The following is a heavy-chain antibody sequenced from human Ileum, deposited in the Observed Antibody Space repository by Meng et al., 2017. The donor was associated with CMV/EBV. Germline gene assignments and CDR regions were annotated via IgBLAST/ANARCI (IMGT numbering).Heavy chain of an antibody. Sequence: GSLRLSCTVSGDSIGSSCWSWIRQPPGKGLEWIGYLHYSGSTDYNPSLKSRVTISRDTSKNQFSLKLSSVTAADTAVYFCARGHTLMVTPFDYWGQGKLVTVSS. V-gene: IGHV4-59*01. CDR1: GDSIGSSC. D-gene: IGHD5-18*01. CDR3: ARGHTLMVTPFDY. CDR2: LHYSGST. J-gene: IGHJ4*02.